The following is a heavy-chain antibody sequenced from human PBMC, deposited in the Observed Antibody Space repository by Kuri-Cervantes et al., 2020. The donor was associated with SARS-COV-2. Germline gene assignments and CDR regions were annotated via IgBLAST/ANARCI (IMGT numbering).Heavy chain of an antibody. Sequence: ESLKISCAVSGYSISSGYYWGWIRQPPGKGLEWIGSIYHSGSTYYNPSLKSRVTISVDTSKNQSSLKLSSVTAADTAVYYCARDNYDFWSGASLPGYWGQGTLVTVSS. D-gene: IGHD3-3*01. CDR2: IYHSGST. V-gene: IGHV4-38-2*02. J-gene: IGHJ4*02. CDR3: ARDNYDFWSGASLPGY. CDR1: GYSISSGYY.